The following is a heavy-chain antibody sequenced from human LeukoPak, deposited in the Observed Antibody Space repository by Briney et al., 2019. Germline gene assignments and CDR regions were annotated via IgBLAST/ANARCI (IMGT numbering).Heavy chain of an antibody. Sequence: GGPLRLSCAASGFTLSSYGMHWVRQAPGKGLEWVAVIWYDGSNKYYADSVKGRFTISRDNSKNTLYLQMNSLRAEDTAVYYCARDANPYQPLQPPRYWGQGTLVTVSS. CDR1: GFTLSSYG. J-gene: IGHJ4*02. V-gene: IGHV3-33*01. CDR3: ARDANPYQPLQPPRY. CDR2: IWYDGSNK. D-gene: IGHD2-2*01.